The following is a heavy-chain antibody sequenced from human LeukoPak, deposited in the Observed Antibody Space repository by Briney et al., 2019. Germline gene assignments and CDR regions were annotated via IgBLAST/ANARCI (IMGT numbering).Heavy chain of an antibody. J-gene: IGHJ4*02. CDR2: INPNSGGT. Sequence: ASVKVSCKASGYTFTGYYMHWVRQAPGQGLEWMGWINPNSGGTNYAQKFQGRVTMTRDTSFSTAYMELSRLRSDDTAVYYCARDPDGYNYVDYWGQGTLVTVSS. D-gene: IGHD5-24*01. CDR1: GYTFTGYY. V-gene: IGHV1-2*02. CDR3: ARDPDGYNYVDY.